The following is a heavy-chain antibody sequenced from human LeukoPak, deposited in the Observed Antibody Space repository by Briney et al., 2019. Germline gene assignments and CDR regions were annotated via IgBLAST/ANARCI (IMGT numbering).Heavy chain of an antibody. D-gene: IGHD3-3*01. Sequence: GGSLRLSCAASGFTFSGYAMDWVRQAPGKGLEWVSAISGSGGSTYYADSVKGRFTISRDNSKNTLYLQMNSLRAEDTAVYYCAKVGLRFLEWLPHYFDYWGQGTLVTVSS. CDR3: AKVGLRFLEWLPHYFDY. CDR2: ISGSGGST. CDR1: GFTFSGYA. J-gene: IGHJ4*02. V-gene: IGHV3-23*01.